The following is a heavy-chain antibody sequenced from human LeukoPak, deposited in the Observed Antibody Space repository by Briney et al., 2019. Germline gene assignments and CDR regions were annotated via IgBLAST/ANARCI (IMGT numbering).Heavy chain of an antibody. V-gene: IGHV1-46*01. Sequence: ASVKVSCKASGYTFTRYYMNWVRQAPGQGLEWMGVINPTGGSTSYAQKFQGRVTMTRGTSTSTVYMELSSLRSEDTAVYYCARGLEYYDSSGSHFDYWGQGTLVTVSS. CDR1: GYTFTRYY. J-gene: IGHJ4*02. CDR3: ARGLEYYDSSGSHFDY. CDR2: INPTGGST. D-gene: IGHD3-22*01.